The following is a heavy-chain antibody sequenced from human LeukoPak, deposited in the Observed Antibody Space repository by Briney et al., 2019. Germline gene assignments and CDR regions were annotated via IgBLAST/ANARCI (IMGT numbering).Heavy chain of an antibody. Sequence: GGSLRLSCAASGFTFDDYAMHWVRQAPGKGLEWVSGISWNSGSIGYADSVKGRFTISRDNAKNSLYLQMNSLRAEDTAVYYCARDESYGAFDIWGQGTMVTVSS. D-gene: IGHD1-26*01. CDR1: GFTFDDYA. J-gene: IGHJ3*02. V-gene: IGHV3-9*01. CDR3: ARDESYGAFDI. CDR2: ISWNSGSI.